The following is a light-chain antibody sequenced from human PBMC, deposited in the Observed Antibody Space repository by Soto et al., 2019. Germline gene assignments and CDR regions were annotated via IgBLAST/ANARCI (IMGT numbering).Light chain of an antibody. CDR2: DTN. J-gene: IGLJ1*01. CDR3: QSFDSNLNGYV. V-gene: IGLV1-40*01. CDR1: RSRIGAGYD. Sequence: QSVLTQPPSVSGAPGQGVTISCTGSRSRIGAGYDVHWYQQLPGTAPKLLIFDTNNRPSGIPDRFSGSKSGTAAFLAITGLQVEDEADYYCQSFDSNLNGYVFGTGTKVTVL.